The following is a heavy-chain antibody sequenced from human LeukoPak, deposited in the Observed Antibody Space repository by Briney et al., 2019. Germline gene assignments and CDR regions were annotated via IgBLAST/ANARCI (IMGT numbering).Heavy chain of an antibody. D-gene: IGHD6-13*01. CDR1: GYTFTGYY. V-gene: IGHV1-2*02. J-gene: IGHJ4*02. CDR2: INPNSGGT. CDR3: ARAYSSSWYGGGFDY. Sequence: ASVKVSCKASGYTFTGYYMHWVRQAPGQGLEWMGWINPNSGGTNYAQKSQGRVTMTRDTSISTAYMELSRLRSDDTAVYYCARAYSSSWYGGGFDYWGQGTLVTVSS.